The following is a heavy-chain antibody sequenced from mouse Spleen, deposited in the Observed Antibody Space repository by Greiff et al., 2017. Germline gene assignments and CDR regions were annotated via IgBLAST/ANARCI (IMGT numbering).Heavy chain of an antibody. CDR3: ARSVTTVVASPFDY. D-gene: IGHD1-1*01. V-gene: IGHV1-39*01. Sequence: VQLKESGPELVKPGASVKISSKASGYSFTDYNMNWVKQSNGKSLEWIGVINPNYGTTSYNQKFKGKATLTVDQSSSTAYMQLNSLTSEDSAVYYCARSVTTVVASPFDYWGQGTTLTVSS. CDR2: INPNYGTT. CDR1: GYSFTDYN. J-gene: IGHJ2*01.